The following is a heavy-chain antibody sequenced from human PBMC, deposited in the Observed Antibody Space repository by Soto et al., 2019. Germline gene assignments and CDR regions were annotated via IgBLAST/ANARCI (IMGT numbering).Heavy chain of an antibody. J-gene: IGHJ6*02. CDR3: ARGLTYYYGSGMGYYGMDV. D-gene: IGHD3-10*01. Sequence: ASVKVSCKASGYTFTSYDINWVRQATGQGLEWMGWMNPNSGNTGYAQKFQGRVTMTRNTSISTAYMELSSLRSEDTAVYYCARGLTYYYGSGMGYYGMDVWGQGTTVTVS. V-gene: IGHV1-8*01. CDR2: MNPNSGNT. CDR1: GYTFTSYD.